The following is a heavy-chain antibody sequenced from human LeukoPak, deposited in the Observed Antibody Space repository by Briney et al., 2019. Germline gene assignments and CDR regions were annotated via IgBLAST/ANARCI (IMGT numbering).Heavy chain of an antibody. CDR3: SFLDIYDGSGYYRGYFDY. CDR1: GFTFSSYA. D-gene: IGHD3-22*01. Sequence: GGSLRLSCAASGFTFSSYAMHWVRQAPGKGLEWVAVISYDGSNKYYADSVKGRFTISRDNSKNTLYLQMNSLRAEDTAVYYCSFLDIYDGSGYYRGYFDYWGQGTLVTVSS. V-gene: IGHV3-30*04. CDR2: ISYDGSNK. J-gene: IGHJ4*02.